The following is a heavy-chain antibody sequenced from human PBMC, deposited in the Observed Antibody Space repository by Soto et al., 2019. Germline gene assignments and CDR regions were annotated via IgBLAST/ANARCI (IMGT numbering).Heavy chain of an antibody. CDR3: ARDYYRFNSGYGFSMDV. V-gene: IGHV3-30-3*01. D-gene: IGHD5-12*01. J-gene: IGHJ6*02. CDR2: ISYDGSNK. Sequence: QVQLVESGGGMVQPGRSLRLSCAASGFTFSSYAMHWVRQAPGKGLECVAVISYDGSNKYYADSVKGRFTISRDNSKNTLYLQMNSLRAEDTAVYYCARDYYRFNSGYGFSMDVWGQGTTVTVSS. CDR1: GFTFSSYA.